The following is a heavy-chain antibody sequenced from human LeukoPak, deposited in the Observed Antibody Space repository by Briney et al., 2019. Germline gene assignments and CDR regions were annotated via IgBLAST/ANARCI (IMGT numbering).Heavy chain of an antibody. D-gene: IGHD3-22*01. Sequence: GGSLRLSCAASGFTFSDYYMSWLRQAPGKGLEWVSYISSSGSTIYYADSVKGRFTISRDNAKNSLYLQMNSLRAEDTAVYYCARDLDHYYDSSGYIDYWGQGTLVTVSS. CDR1: GFTFSDYY. J-gene: IGHJ4*02. V-gene: IGHV3-11*01. CDR3: ARDLDHYYDSSGYIDY. CDR2: ISSSGSTI.